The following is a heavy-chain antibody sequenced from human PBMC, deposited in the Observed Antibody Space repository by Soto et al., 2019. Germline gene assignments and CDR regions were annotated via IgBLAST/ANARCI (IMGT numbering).Heavy chain of an antibody. CDR3: ARGGFITVTTDYYYGMDV. CDR2: INHSGST. Sequence: SETLSLTCAVYGGSFSGYYWSWIRQPPGKGLEWIGEINHSGSTNYNPSLKSRVTISVDTSKNQFSLKLSSVTAADTAVYYCARGGFITVTTDYYYGMDVWGQGTTGT. D-gene: IGHD1-7*01. CDR1: GGSFSGYY. V-gene: IGHV4-34*01. J-gene: IGHJ6*02.